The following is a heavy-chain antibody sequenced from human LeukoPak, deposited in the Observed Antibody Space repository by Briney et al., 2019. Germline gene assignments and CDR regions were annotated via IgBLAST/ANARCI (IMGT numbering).Heavy chain of an antibody. D-gene: IGHD3-22*01. CDR3: ARRLPRYCSGGSCPSKYYYDSSGYYGRFDY. CDR2: INHSGST. V-gene: IGHV4-39*07. J-gene: IGHJ4*02. Sequence: SETLSLTCTVSGGSISSSSYYWGWIRQPPGKGLEWIGEINHSGSTNYNPSLKSRVTISVDTSKNQFSLKLSSVTAADTAVYYCARRLPRYCSGGSCPSKYYYDSSGYYGRFDYWGQGTLVTVSS. CDR1: GGSISSSSYY.